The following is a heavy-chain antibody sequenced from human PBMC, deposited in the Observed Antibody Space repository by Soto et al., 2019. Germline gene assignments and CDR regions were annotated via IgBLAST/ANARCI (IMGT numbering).Heavy chain of an antibody. CDR1: GFTVSSNY. V-gene: IGHV3-53*01. J-gene: IGHJ3*02. Sequence: PGGSLRLSCASSGFTVSSNYMSWVRQAPGKGLEWVSVIYSGGSTYYADSVKGRFTISRDNSKNTLYLQMNSLRAEDTAVYYCGRPGYSGKGGANDIWGQGTMVTVSS. CDR3: GRPGYSGKGGANDI. CDR2: IYSGGST. D-gene: IGHD5-12*01.